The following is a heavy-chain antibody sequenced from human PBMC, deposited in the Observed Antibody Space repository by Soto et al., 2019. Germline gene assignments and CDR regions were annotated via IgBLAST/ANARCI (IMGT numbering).Heavy chain of an antibody. CDR2: ISGSGGST. Sequence: EVQLLESGGGLVQPGGSLRLSCAASGFTFSSYAMSWVRQAPGKGLEWVSAISGSGGSTYYADSVKGRFTIPRDNSKNTLYLQMNSLRAEDTAVYYCAKRGKWANSYFDYWGQGTLVTVSS. V-gene: IGHV3-23*01. D-gene: IGHD1-26*01. J-gene: IGHJ4*02. CDR3: AKRGKWANSYFDY. CDR1: GFTFSSYA.